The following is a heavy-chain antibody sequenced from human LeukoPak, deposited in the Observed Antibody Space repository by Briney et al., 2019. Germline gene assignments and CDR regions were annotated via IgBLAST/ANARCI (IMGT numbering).Heavy chain of an antibody. V-gene: IGHV1-69*13. J-gene: IGHJ4*02. CDR3: ARGLIAYYYGSGSHHYFDY. D-gene: IGHD3-10*01. CDR1: GGTFSSHA. Sequence: ASVKVSCKASGGTFSSHAISWVRQAPGQGLEWMGGIIPIFGTANYAQKFQGRVTITADESTSTAYMELSSLRSEDTAVYYCARGLIAYYYGSGSHHYFDYWGQGTLVTVSS. CDR2: IIPIFGTA.